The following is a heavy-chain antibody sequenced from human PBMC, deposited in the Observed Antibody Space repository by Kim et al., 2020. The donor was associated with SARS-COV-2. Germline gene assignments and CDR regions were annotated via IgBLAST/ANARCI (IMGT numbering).Heavy chain of an antibody. Sequence: SVKVSCKASGGTFSSYAISWVRQAPGQGLEWMGGIIPIFGTANYAQKFQGRVTITADESTSTAYMELSSLRSEDTAVYYCARNVVVPAAIRVWFDPWGQGTLVTVSS. CDR3: ARNVVVPAAIRVWFDP. J-gene: IGHJ5*02. CDR2: IIPIFGTA. CDR1: GGTFSSYA. V-gene: IGHV1-69*13. D-gene: IGHD2-2*01.